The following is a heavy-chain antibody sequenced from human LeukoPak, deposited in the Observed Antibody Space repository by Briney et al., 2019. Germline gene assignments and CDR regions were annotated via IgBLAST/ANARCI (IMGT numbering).Heavy chain of an antibody. V-gene: IGHV3-7*05. D-gene: IGHD3-22*01. CDR3: AEYLYDSSSLDN. Sequence: GGSLRLSCVASGFSYSGSWMSWVRQAPGKGLEWVANIMPEGSEKYYVHIVKGRFTISRDNAKNSLYLQMNRLRAEEQAVDYRAEYLYDSSSLDNWGQGTLVTVSS. J-gene: IGHJ4*02. CDR1: GFSYSGSW. CDR2: IMPEGSEK.